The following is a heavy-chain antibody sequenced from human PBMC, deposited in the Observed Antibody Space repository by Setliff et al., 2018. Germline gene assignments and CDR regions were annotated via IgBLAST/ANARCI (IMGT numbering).Heavy chain of an antibody. V-gene: IGHV4-59*11. J-gene: IGHJ4*02. CDR2: IYYSGST. Sequence: PSETLSLTCTVSGGSISSHYWSWIRQPPAKGLEWIGRIYYSGSTNYNPSLKSRVTISVDTSKNQFSLKLSSVTAADTAVDYCARSSVRYSTDWGQGTLVTVSS. CDR3: ARSSVRYSTD. CDR1: GGSISSHY. D-gene: IGHD6-13*01.